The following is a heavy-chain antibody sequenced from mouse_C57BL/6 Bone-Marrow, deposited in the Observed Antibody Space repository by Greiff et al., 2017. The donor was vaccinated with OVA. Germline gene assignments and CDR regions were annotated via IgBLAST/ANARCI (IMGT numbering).Heavy chain of an antibody. CDR3: TTSGSSPYWYFDV. Sequence: EVKVVESGAELVRPGASVKLSCTASGFNIKDDYMHWVKQRPEQGLEWIGWIDPENGDTEYASKFQGKATITADTSSNTAYLQLSSLTSEDTAVYYCTTSGSSPYWYFDVWGTGTTVTVSS. D-gene: IGHD1-1*01. V-gene: IGHV14-4*01. J-gene: IGHJ1*03. CDR1: GFNIKDDY. CDR2: IDPENGDT.